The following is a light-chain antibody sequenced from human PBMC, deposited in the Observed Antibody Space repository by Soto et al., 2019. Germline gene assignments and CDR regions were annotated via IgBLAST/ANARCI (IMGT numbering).Light chain of an antibody. CDR2: SNH. CDR1: SSNLGSNT. Sequence: QSVLTQPPSASGTPGQRVTISCSGSSSNLGSNTVNWYQQLPGTAPTLLIYSNHQRPSGVPDRLSGSKSGTSASLAISGLQSEDEADYYCAAWDDSLNGVVFGGGTKLTVL. J-gene: IGLJ2*01. V-gene: IGLV1-44*01. CDR3: AAWDDSLNGVV.